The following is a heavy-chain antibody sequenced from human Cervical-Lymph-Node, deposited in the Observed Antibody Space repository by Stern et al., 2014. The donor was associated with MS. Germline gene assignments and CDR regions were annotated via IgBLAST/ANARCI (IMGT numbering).Heavy chain of an antibody. J-gene: IGHJ5*02. V-gene: IGHV4-59*01. CDR3: ARVGGQWLSLIDP. D-gene: IGHD6-19*01. CDR2: IYYSGST. CDR1: CGSISSYY. Sequence: QVQLQESGPGLVKPSETLSLTCTVSCGSISSYYWSWFRQPPGKGLAWIGYIYYSGSTNYNPSLKSRVTISVDTSKNQFSLKLSSVTAADTAVYYCARVGGQWLSLIDPWGQGTLVTVSS.